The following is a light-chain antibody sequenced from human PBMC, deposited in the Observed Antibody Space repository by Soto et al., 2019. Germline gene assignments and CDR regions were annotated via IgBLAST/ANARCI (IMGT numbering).Light chain of an antibody. CDR1: SSDVGSYNL. J-gene: IGLJ2*01. CDR3: CSYAGSNTYVV. V-gene: IGLV2-23*02. Sequence: QSVLTQPASVSGSPGQSITISCTGTSSDVGSYNLVSWYQQHPGKAPKLMIYEVSKRPSGVSNRFSGSKSGNTASLTISGLQAEDEADYYCCSYAGSNTYVVFGGGTKLTVL. CDR2: EVS.